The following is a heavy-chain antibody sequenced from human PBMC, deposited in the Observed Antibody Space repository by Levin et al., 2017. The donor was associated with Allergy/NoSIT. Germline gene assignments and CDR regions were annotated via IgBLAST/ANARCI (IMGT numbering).Heavy chain of an antibody. J-gene: IGHJ4*02. CDR1: GFTFSSYS. CDR3: ARVPQWLAQYYFDY. D-gene: IGHD6-19*01. Sequence: GESLKISCAASGFTFSSYSMNWVRQAPGKGLEWVSSISSSSSYIYYADSVKGRFTISRDNAKNSLYLQMNSLRAEDTAVYYCARVPQWLAQYYFDYWGQGTLVTVSS. V-gene: IGHV3-21*01. CDR2: ISSSSSYI.